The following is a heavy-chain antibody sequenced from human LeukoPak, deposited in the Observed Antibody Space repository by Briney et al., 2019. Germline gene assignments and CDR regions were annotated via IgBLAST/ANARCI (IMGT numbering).Heavy chain of an antibody. J-gene: IGHJ4*02. D-gene: IGHD3-10*01. CDR3: AREQHGSGSYYPKLYFDY. V-gene: IGHV4-61*01. Sequence: PSETLFLTCTVSGGSVSSGSYYWSWIRQPPGKGLEWIGYIYYSGSTNYNPSLKSRVTISVDTSKNQFSLKLSSVTAADTAVYYCAREQHGSGSYYPKLYFDYWGQGTLVTVSS. CDR1: GGSVSSGSYY. CDR2: IYYSGST.